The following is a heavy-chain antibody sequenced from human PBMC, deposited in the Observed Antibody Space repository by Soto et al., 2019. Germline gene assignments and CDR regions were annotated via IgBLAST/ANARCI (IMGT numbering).Heavy chain of an antibody. J-gene: IGHJ4*02. V-gene: IGHV1-8*01. CDR2: MNPNSGNT. CDR1: GYTFTSHD. Sequence: QVQLVQSGAEVKKSGASVKVSCKASGYTFTSHDINWVRQATGQGLEWMGWMNPNSGNTGYAQKFQGRVTMTRNTSISTASMELSSLRSEDTAVYYCARWDYGDYARFDSWGQGTLGTVSS. D-gene: IGHD4-17*01. CDR3: ARWDYGDYARFDS.